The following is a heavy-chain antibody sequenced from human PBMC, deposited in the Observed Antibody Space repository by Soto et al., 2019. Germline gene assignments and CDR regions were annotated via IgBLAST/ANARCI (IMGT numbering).Heavy chain of an antibody. V-gene: IGHV1-69*06. CDR3: ARCHSVCSGPAYLDS. D-gene: IGHD2-15*01. Sequence: QVRLVQSEAEVKKAGSSVKVSCKASGGTFIRDAVTWVRQAPGQGLEWMGGVIPMFPKANYAQKFQGRATITADKSTSTVYMELHSLKSEDTALYYCARCHSVCSGPAYLDSWGQGTLGTVTS. CDR2: VIPMFPKA. J-gene: IGHJ4*02. CDR1: GGTFIRDA.